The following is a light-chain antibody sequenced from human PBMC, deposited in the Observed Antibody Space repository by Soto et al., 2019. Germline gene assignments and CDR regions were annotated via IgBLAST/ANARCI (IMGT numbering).Light chain of an antibody. V-gene: IGLV1-44*01. CDR2: SNN. CDR3: AAWDDSLNGPV. Sequence: QSVLTQPPSASGTPGQRVTISCSGSSSNIGSNTVNWYQQLPGTAPKLLIYSNNQRPSGVPDRFSGSKSGTSASLAISGLQSEDEDDYYCAAWDDSLNGPVFGGGTTLTVL. CDR1: SSNIGSNT. J-gene: IGLJ3*02.